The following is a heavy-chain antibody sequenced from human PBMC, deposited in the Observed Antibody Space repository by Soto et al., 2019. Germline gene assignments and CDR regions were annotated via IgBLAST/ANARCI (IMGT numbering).Heavy chain of an antibody. CDR1: GYPFNTFC. CDR2: VSGYSDKR. D-gene: IGHD2-8*01. CDR3: ARGWGKYFGVNDF. V-gene: IGHV1-18*01. J-gene: IGHJ4*01. Sequence: ALVKVSCTASGYPFNTFCINWVRQAPGQGLEWMGCVSGYSDKRDYSRKLQDRITLTADPSTTTSYMELRSLTSDDTAVYYCARGWGKYFGVNDFWG.